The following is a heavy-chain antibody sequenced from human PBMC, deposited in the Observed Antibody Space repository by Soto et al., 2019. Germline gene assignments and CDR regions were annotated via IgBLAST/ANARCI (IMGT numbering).Heavy chain of an antibody. CDR1: GGSISSYY. V-gene: IGHV4-59*01. Sequence: SETLSLTCTVSGGSISSYYLSWIRQPPGKGLEWIGYIYYSGSTNYNPSLKSRVTISVDTSKNQFSLKLSSVTAADTAVYYCARAAGYSSGWYRGYYYYYGMDVWGQGTPVTVYS. D-gene: IGHD6-19*01. J-gene: IGHJ6*02. CDR3: ARAAGYSSGWYRGYYYYYGMDV. CDR2: IYYSGST.